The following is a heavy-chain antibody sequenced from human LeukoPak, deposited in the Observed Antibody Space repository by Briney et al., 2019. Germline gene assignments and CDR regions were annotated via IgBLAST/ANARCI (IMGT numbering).Heavy chain of an antibody. CDR1: GFTLSSYA. CDR3: AKDPFGHYGMDV. V-gene: IGHV3-23*01. CDR2: FSVSGDTT. D-gene: IGHD3-16*01. J-gene: IGHJ6*02. Sequence: GGSLRLSCAASGFTLSSYAMSWVRQAPGKGLEWVSTFSVSGDTTYYADSVKGRFAVSRDNSKNTLYLQMNSLRAEDTAVYYCAKDPFGHYGMDVWGQGTTVTVSS.